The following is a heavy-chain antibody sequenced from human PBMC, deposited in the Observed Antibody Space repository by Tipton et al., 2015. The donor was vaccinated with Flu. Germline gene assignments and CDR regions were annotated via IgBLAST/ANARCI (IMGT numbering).Heavy chain of an antibody. D-gene: IGHD3-10*01. J-gene: IGHJ3*02. CDR3: ARDQTYYYGSSDACDI. CDR1: GDSMRSYY. V-gene: IGHV4-59*01. CDR2: IYYNGST. Sequence: LRLSCSVSGDSMRSYYWSWIRQPPGKGLEWIGNIYYNGSTDYNPSLNSRVTISVDMSKNQFSLKLTSMTAADTAVYYCARDQTYYYGSSDACDIWGQGTMVTVSS.